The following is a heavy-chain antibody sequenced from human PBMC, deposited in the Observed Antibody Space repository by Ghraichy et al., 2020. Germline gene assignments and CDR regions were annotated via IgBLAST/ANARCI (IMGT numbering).Heavy chain of an antibody. D-gene: IGHD3-10*01. CDR1: GFTFSSYG. V-gene: IGHV3-33*08. CDR2: IWYDGSNK. J-gene: IGHJ4*02. Sequence: LSLTCAASGFTFSSYGMHWVRQAPGKGLEWVAVIWYDGSNKYYADSVKGRFTISRDNSKNTLYLQMNSLRAEDTAVYYCARTHYGYNYFDYWGQGTLVTVSS. CDR3: ARTHYGYNYFDY.